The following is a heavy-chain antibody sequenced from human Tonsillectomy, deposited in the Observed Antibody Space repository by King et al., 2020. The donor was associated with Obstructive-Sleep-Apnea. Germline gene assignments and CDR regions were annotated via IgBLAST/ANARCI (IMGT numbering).Heavy chain of an antibody. D-gene: IGHD3-3*01. V-gene: IGHV3-30*03. CDR2: ISDDGSNK. CDR1: GFTFSDYG. Sequence: VQLVESGGVVVQPGRSLRLSCAASGFTFSDYGMYWVRQAPGKGLEWVAAISDDGSNKYYADSVKGRLTISRDNSKNTLYLQMNSLKPEDTAVYYCAGGRFLEWLPVFDYWGQGTLVTVSS. J-gene: IGHJ4*02. CDR3: AGGRFLEWLPVFDY.